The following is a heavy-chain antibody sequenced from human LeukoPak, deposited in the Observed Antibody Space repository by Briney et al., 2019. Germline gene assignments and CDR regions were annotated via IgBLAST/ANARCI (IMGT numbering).Heavy chain of an antibody. Sequence: SETLSLTCAVYGGSFSGYYWSWIRQPPGKGLEWIGEINHSGSTNYNPSLKSRVTISVDTSKNQFSLKLSSVTAADTAVYYCARHRRRIVPTAFDYWGQGTLVTVSS. CDR3: ARHRRRIVPTAFDY. CDR2: INHSGST. V-gene: IGHV4-34*01. J-gene: IGHJ4*02. CDR1: GGSFSGYY. D-gene: IGHD2-2*01.